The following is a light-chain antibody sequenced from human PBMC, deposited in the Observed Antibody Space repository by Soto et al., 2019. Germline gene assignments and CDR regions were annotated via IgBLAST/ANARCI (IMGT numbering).Light chain of an antibody. J-gene: IGLJ3*02. CDR3: QTWGTGVRV. V-gene: IGLV4-69*01. Sequence: QPVLTQSPSASASPGASVNLTCTLSSGHSDYAIAWHQQQPEKGPRYLMKLNSDGKYTRGGGIPDRFSGSSSGSERYLTISSLQSEDEADYYCQTWGTGVRVFGGGTKLTVL. CDR1: SGHSDYA. CDR2: LNSDGKY.